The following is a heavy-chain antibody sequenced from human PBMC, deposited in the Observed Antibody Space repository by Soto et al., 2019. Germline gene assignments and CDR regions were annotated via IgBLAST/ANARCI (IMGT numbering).Heavy chain of an antibody. CDR1: GYTFTSYD. Sequence: ASVKVSCKASGYTFTSYDINWVRQATGQGLEWMGWMNPNSGNTGYAQKFQGRVTMTRNTSISTAYMELSSLRSEDTAVYYCARGSHYYYDSSGYDNDYWGQGTLVTVS. CDR2: MNPNSGNT. D-gene: IGHD3-22*01. V-gene: IGHV1-8*01. CDR3: ARGSHYYYDSSGYDNDY. J-gene: IGHJ4*02.